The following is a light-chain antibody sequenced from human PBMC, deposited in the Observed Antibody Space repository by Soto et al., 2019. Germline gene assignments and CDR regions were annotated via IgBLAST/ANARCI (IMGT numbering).Light chain of an antibody. CDR2: GSS. Sequence: DIQMTQSPSSLSASVGDRVTITCRASQGISTFLAWYQQKPGKVPKLLIYGSSTLQSGVPSRFSGSGSGTGFTFTISSLQPEDFATYYCQQYESLPLTFGQGTRLEI. CDR1: QGISTF. J-gene: IGKJ5*01. V-gene: IGKV1-27*01. CDR3: QQYESLPLT.